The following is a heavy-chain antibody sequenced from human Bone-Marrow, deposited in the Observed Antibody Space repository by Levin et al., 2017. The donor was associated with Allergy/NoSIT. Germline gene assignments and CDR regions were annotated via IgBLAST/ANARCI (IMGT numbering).Heavy chain of an antibody. J-gene: IGHJ3*01. CDR1: GFNFRDSA. D-gene: IGHD2-2*01. CDR2: IRTKDATT. CDR3: ARHIVIIPADIRKGAFDD. V-gene: IGHV3-23*01. Sequence: ASVKVSCATSGFNFRDSAMSWVRQVPGKGLEWVSSIRTKDATTYYADSVKGRFTISRDNSKDTLHLQMNSLTAADTALYYCARHIVIIPADIRKGAFDDWGQGTMVAFSS.